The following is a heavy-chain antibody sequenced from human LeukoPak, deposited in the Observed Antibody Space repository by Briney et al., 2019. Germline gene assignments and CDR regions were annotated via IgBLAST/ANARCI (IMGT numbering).Heavy chain of an antibody. CDR1: GYTFINNG. D-gene: IGHD3-3*01. CDR2: ISAYNGNT. V-gene: IGHV1-18*01. CDR3: ARDVSDFWSFSKYYYMDV. J-gene: IGHJ6*03. Sequence: GASVKVSCKASGYTFINNGMSWVRQAPGQGLEWMGWISAYNGNTNYAQKFQGRVTMTTDTSTSTAYMELRSLRSDDTAVYYCARDVSDFWSFSKYYYMDVWGKGTTVTVSS.